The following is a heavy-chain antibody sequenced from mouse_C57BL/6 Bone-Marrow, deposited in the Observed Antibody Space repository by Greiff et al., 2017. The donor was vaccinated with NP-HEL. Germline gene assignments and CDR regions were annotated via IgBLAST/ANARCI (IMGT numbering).Heavy chain of an antibody. CDR1: GYTFTSYW. Sequence: QVHVKQSGAELVRPGSSVKLSCKASGYTFTSYWMDWVKQRPGQGLEWIGNIYPSDSETHYNQKFKDKATLTVDKSSSTAYMQLSSLTSEDSAVYYCAREGITTVVAGSYYAMDYWGQGTSVTVSS. V-gene: IGHV1-61*01. CDR3: AREGITTVVAGSYYAMDY. CDR2: IYPSDSET. D-gene: IGHD1-1*01. J-gene: IGHJ4*01.